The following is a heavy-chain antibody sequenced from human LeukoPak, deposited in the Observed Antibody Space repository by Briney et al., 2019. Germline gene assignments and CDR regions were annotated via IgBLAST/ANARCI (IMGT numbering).Heavy chain of an antibody. J-gene: IGHJ4*02. CDR2: ISSSSSYT. D-gene: IGHD6-13*01. CDR3: ARELIAAAGNDY. V-gene: IGHV3-11*06. Sequence: PGGSLRLSCAASGFTFTDYWMSWIRQAPGKGLEWVSYISSSSSYTNYADSVKGRFTISRDNAKNSLYLQMNSLRAEDTAVYYCARELIAAAGNDYWGQGTLVTVSS. CDR1: GFTFTDYW.